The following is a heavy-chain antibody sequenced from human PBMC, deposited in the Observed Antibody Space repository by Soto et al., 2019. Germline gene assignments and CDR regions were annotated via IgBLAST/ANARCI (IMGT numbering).Heavy chain of an antibody. V-gene: IGHV4-30-2*01. CDR2: IYHSGST. Sequence: QLQLQESGSGLVKPSQTLSLTCAVSGGSISSDGYSWSWIRQPPGKGLEWIGYIYHSGSTYYNPSLKSRVTISVDMSKNQFALKLSSVTAADTAVYYCASGLVTTLHYWGQGTLVTFSS. CDR1: GGSISSDGYS. D-gene: IGHD4-17*01. CDR3: ASGLVTTLHY. J-gene: IGHJ4*02.